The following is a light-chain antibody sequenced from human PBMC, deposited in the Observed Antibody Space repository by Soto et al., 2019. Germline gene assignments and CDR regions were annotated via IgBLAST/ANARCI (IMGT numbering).Light chain of an antibody. Sequence: AIRMTQSPSSFSASTGDRVTITCRASQGISNYLAWYQQKPGKAPKLLIYAASTLQGGVPSRFSGSGSGTDFTLTISCLQSEDFATYYCQQYYRYPITFGQGTRLEIK. CDR2: AAS. CDR1: QGISNY. V-gene: IGKV1-8*01. J-gene: IGKJ5*01. CDR3: QQYYRYPIT.